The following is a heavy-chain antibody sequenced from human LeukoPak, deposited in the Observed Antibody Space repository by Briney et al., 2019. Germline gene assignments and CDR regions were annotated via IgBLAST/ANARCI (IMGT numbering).Heavy chain of an antibody. CDR1: GFIFNSYS. CDR2: ISSSSGTT. D-gene: IGHD3-10*01. V-gene: IGHV3-48*01. Sequence: QSGGSLRLSCAASGFIFNSYSMNWVRQAPGKGLEWVSYISSSSGTTYYADSVKGRFTISRDNAKKSLYLQMNSLRAEDTAVYYCARVSFGDYYYYGMDVWGRGTTVTVSS. CDR3: ARVSFGDYYYYGMDV. J-gene: IGHJ6*02.